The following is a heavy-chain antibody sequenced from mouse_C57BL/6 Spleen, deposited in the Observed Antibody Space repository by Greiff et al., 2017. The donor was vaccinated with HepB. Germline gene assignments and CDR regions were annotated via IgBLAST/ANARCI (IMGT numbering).Heavy chain of an antibody. D-gene: IGHD3-2*02. CDR3: ARIAQASFAY. Sequence: QVQLKQPGAELVKPGASVKLSCKASGYTFTSYWMHWVKQRPGRGLEWIGRIDPNSGGTKYNEKFKSKATLTVDKPSSTAYMQLSSLTSEDSAVYYCARIAQASFAYWGQGTLVTVSA. V-gene: IGHV1-72*01. CDR1: GYTFTSYW. J-gene: IGHJ3*01. CDR2: IDPNSGGT.